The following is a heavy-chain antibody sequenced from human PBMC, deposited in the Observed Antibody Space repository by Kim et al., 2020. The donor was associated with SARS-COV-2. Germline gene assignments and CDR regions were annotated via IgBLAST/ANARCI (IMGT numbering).Heavy chain of an antibody. J-gene: IGHJ3*02. Sequence: FQGRVTITADKSTSTAYMELSSLRSEDTAVYYCARGEGGIAARPGWAFDIWGQGTMVTVSS. CDR3: ARGEGGIAARPGWAFDI. D-gene: IGHD6-6*01. V-gene: IGHV1-69*02.